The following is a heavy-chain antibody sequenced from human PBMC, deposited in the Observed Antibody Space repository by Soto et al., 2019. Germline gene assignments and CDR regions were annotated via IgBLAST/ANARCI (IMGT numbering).Heavy chain of an antibody. CDR2: ISGSGGTT. CDR1: GFTFSSYA. D-gene: IGHD6-19*01. V-gene: IGHV3-23*01. CDR3: AKTANGWFSAFDI. Sequence: EVQLLESGGGLVQPGGSLRLSCAASGFTFSSYAMSWVRQAPGKGLEWVSAISGSGGTTYYADSVKGRFTFSRDNSKNTLYLEMNSLRDEDTAVYYCAKTANGWFSAFDIGGQGTMVTVSS. J-gene: IGHJ3*02.